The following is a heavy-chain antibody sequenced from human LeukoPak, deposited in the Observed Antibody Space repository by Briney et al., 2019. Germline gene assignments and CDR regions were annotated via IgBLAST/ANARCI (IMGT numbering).Heavy chain of an antibody. Sequence: SETLSLTCTVSGGSISSYYWSWIRQPPGKGLEWIGYIYYTGTTNYNPSLKSRVTISVDTSRNQFSLKLSSVTAADTAVYYCARGGWRLDYWGQGTLVTVSS. CDR3: ARGGWRLDY. D-gene: IGHD2-15*01. CDR1: GGSISSYY. V-gene: IGHV4-59*01. J-gene: IGHJ4*02. CDR2: IYYTGTT.